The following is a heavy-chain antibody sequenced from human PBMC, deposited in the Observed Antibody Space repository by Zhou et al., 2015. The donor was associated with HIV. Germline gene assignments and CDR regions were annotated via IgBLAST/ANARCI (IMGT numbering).Heavy chain of an antibody. CDR3: ARDDDIVVVPAAIRPYYYYGMDV. CDR2: IVPLFGTV. D-gene: IGHD2-2*02. CDR1: GGSFTTDG. V-gene: IGHV1-69*06. Sequence: QVQLVQSGAEVKKPGSSVKVSCKTSGGSFTTDGITWVRQAPGQGLEWMGGIVPLFGTVKYAQKLQGRVTITADRSTSTVYMDLRSLRSEDTAVYYCARDDDIVVVPAAIRPYYYYGMDVWGQGTTVTVSS. J-gene: IGHJ6*02.